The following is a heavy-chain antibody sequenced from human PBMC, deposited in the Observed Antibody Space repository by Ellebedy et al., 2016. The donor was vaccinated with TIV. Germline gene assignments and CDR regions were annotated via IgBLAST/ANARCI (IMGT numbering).Heavy chain of an antibody. V-gene: IGHV1-46*04. Sequence: ASAKVSCXASGYTITDYSIHWVRQAPRQGLEGRVTTNPSGGGTRYAQNLQGRVTMTSDTCTRTVYMNLSSLISEDTAVYYCARWYRDDWLCDYWGQGPLVTVSS. J-gene: IGHJ4*02. CDR2: TNPSGGGT. D-gene: IGHD1-26*01. CDR1: GYTITDYS. CDR3: ARWYRDDWLCDY.